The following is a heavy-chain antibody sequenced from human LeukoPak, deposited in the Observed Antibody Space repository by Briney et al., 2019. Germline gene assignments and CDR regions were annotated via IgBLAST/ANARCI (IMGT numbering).Heavy chain of an antibody. V-gene: IGHV3-53*01. CDR3: AKDFGLADAFDI. J-gene: IGHJ3*02. D-gene: IGHD3-3*01. Sequence: GGSLRLSCAASGITVGANFMTWVRQAPGKGLEWVSIINTDGTTDYADSVKGRFSITRDNSKNTLYLQMNSLRAEDTAVYYCAKDFGLADAFDIWGQGTMVTVSS. CDR2: INTDGTT. CDR1: GITVGANF.